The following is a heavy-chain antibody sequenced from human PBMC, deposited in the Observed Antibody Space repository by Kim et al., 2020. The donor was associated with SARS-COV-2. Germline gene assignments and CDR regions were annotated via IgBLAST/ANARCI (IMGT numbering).Heavy chain of an antibody. J-gene: IGHJ4*02. Sequence: GGSLRLSCAASGFTLSNFWMTWVRQAPGKGLEWVANIRQDGGDKNHVDSVKGRFTISRDNAKNSLYLEMNSLRAEDTAAYYCTRDNGFQLDYWGQGALVTVSS. CDR3: TRDNGFQLDY. CDR1: GFTLSNFW. V-gene: IGHV3-7*03. CDR2: IRQDGGDK. D-gene: IGHD2-8*01.